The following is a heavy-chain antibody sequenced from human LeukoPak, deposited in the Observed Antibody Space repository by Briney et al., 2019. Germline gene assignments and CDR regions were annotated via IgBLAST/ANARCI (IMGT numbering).Heavy chain of an antibody. J-gene: IGHJ5*02. CDR1: GYTLTELS. D-gene: IGHD1-26*01. CDR3: ATHTTTGLWFDP. V-gene: IGHV1-24*01. Sequence: ASVKVSCKVSGYTLTELSMHWVRQAPGKGLVWMGGFDPEDGETIYAQKFQGRVTMTEDTSTDTAYMELSSLRSEDTAVYYCATHTTTGLWFDPWGQGTLVTVSS. CDR2: FDPEDGET.